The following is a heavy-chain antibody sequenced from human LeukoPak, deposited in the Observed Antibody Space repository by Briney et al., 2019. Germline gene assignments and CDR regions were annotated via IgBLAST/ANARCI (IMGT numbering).Heavy chain of an antibody. V-gene: IGHV4-34*01. CDR1: GGSFSGYY. J-gene: IGHJ6*02. CDR3: ARGVAAAGTWHYYYYGMDV. CDR2: INHSGST. D-gene: IGHD6-13*01. Sequence: SETLSPTCAVYGGSFSGYYWSWIRQPPGKGLEWIGEINHSGSTNYNPSLKSRVTISVDTSKNQFSLKLSSVTAADTAVYYCARGVAAAGTWHYYYYGMDVWGQGTTVTVSS.